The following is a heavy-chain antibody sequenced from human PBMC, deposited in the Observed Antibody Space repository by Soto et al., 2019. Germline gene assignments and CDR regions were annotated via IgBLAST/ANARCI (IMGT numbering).Heavy chain of an antibody. CDR2: IYYTGTI. D-gene: IGHD2-2*01. CDR3: ARQGRCSISSCYDVGSPYNYFNP. J-gene: IGHJ5*02. Sequence: QLQLQESSPGLVKPSETLSLTCSVSGGSISNSLNDWGWIRQPPGKGLEWIGTIYYTGTIYYNPSLKSRVTISIDTSRNQFSLRLSSGTAADTAVYYCARQGRCSISSCYDVGSPYNYFNPWGQGTLVTVST. CDR1: GGSISNSLND. V-gene: IGHV4-39*01.